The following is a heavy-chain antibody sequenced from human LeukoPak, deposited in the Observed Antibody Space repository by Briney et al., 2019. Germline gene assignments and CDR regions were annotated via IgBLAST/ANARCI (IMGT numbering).Heavy chain of an antibody. Sequence: GGSLRLSCAASGFTFSNYWMHWVRQAPGKGLVWVSRMNSDGSTTSYADSVKGRFTISRDNAKNTLYLQMNSLRAEDTAAYYCARSTAARTFDHWGQGSLVTVSS. V-gene: IGHV3-74*01. J-gene: IGHJ4*02. D-gene: IGHD6-6*01. CDR3: ARSTAARTFDH. CDR2: MNSDGSTT. CDR1: GFTFSNYW.